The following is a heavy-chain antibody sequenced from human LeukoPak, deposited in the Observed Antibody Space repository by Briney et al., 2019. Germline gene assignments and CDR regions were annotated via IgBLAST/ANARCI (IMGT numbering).Heavy chain of an antibody. D-gene: IGHD3-9*01. Sequence: GGSLRLSCAASGFTFSTYAMSWVRQAPGKGLEWVSSISSSSSYIYYADSVKGRFTISRDNAKNSLYLQMNSLRAEDTAVYYCARKGNYDILTGPNGMDVWGQGTTVTVSS. CDR1: GFTFSTYA. J-gene: IGHJ6*02. CDR2: ISSSSSYI. CDR3: ARKGNYDILTGPNGMDV. V-gene: IGHV3-21*01.